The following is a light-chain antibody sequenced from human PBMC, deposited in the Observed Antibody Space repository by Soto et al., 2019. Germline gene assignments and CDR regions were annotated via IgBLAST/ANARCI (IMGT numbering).Light chain of an antibody. CDR3: QQYYSAPLA. V-gene: IGKV4-1*01. CDR2: WAS. J-gene: IGKJ1*01. Sequence: DIVMTQSPDSLAVSLGERATINCKSSQSVLYSSNNKNYLAWYQQKPGQPPKVLIYWASTRESGVPHSFSGSGYERYYSLTSCTLHAEDWAVYYCQQYYSAPLAFGQGPKVEIK. CDR1: QSVLYSSNNKNY.